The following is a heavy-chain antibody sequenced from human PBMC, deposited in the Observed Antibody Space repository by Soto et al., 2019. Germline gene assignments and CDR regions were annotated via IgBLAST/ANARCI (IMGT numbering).Heavy chain of an antibody. CDR2: ISYDGSNK. V-gene: IGHV3-30*18. Sequence: GGSLRLSCAASGFTFSSYGMHWVRQAPGKGLEWVAVISYDGSNKYYADSVKGRFTISRDNSKNTLYLQMNSLRAEDTAVYYCAKDRQYTDQFRPKPNMNYFDYWGQGTLVTVSS. D-gene: IGHD2-2*02. CDR1: GFTFSSYG. CDR3: AKDRQYTDQFRPKPNMNYFDY. J-gene: IGHJ4*02.